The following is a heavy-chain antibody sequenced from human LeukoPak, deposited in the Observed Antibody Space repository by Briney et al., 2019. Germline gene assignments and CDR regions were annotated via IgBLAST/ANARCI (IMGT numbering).Heavy chain of an antibody. Sequence: PSETLSLTCTVSAGSVSNGPYYWGWIRQPPGKGLEWIGTFYYSGSTDYNPSLKSRVTISVDTSKNQFSLKLSSVTAADTAVYYCARHGPYSSSWYSRRNWFDPWGQGTLVTVSS. J-gene: IGHJ5*02. CDR3: ARHGPYSSSWYSRRNWFDP. V-gene: IGHV4-39*01. CDR2: FYYSGST. D-gene: IGHD6-13*01. CDR1: AGSVSNGPYY.